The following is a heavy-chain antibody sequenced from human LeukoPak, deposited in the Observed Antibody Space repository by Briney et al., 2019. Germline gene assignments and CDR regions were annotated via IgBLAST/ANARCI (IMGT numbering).Heavy chain of an antibody. D-gene: IGHD1-26*01. V-gene: IGHV3-21*01. CDR1: GFTFSSYS. Sequence: GGSLRLSCAASGFTFSSYSMNWVRQAPGKGLEWVSSISSSSSYIYYADSVKGRFTISRDNAKNTLYLQMNSLRAEDTAVYYCARFSGSQPYDYWGQGTLVTVSS. J-gene: IGHJ4*02. CDR3: ARFSGSQPYDY. CDR2: ISSSSSYI.